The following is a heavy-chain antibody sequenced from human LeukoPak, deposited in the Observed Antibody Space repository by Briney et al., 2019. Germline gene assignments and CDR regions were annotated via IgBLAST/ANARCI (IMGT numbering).Heavy chain of an antibody. D-gene: IGHD3-22*01. CDR2: IRYDGSNK. Sequence: GGSLRLSCAASGFTFSSYGMHWVRQAPGKGLEWVAFIRYDGSNKYYADSVKGRFTISRDNSKNTLYLQMNSLRAEDTAVYYCAKDRNSAHYYDSSGYYDDPDPFDYWGQGTLVTVSS. CDR1: GFTFSSYG. CDR3: AKDRNSAHYYDSSGYYDDPDPFDY. J-gene: IGHJ4*02. V-gene: IGHV3-30*02.